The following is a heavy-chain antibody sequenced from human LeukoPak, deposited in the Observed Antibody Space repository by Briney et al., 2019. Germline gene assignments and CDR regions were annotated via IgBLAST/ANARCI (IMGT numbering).Heavy chain of an antibody. V-gene: IGHV3-7*03. J-gene: IGHJ4*02. CDR1: GFTFGKYW. Sequence: PGGSLRLSCVASGFTFGKYWMSWVRQAPGKGLEWVANIKLDGSEKNYVDSVKGRFTISRDNTKNSLYLQMDSLRAEDTAVYHCAKGFHSGSFNELDYWGQGTLVTVSS. CDR3: AKGFHSGSFNELDY. D-gene: IGHD1-26*01. CDR2: IKLDGSEK.